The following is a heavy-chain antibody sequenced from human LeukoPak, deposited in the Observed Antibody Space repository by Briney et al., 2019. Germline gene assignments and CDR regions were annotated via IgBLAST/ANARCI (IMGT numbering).Heavy chain of an antibody. J-gene: IGHJ4*02. V-gene: IGHV1-69*13. CDR3: ARDLGWSIAAPG. D-gene: IGHD6-6*01. CDR2: IIPIFGTA. Sequence: ASVKVSCKASGGTFSSYAISWVRQAPGQGLEWMGGIIPIFGTASYAQKFQGKVTITADESTSTAYMELSSLRSEDTAVYYCARDLGWSIAAPGWGQGTLVTVSS. CDR1: GGTFSSYA.